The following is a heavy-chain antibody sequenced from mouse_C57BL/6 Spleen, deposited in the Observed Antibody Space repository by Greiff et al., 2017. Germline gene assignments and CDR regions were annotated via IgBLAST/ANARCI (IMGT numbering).Heavy chain of an antibody. D-gene: IGHD1-1*01. V-gene: IGHV6-6*01. CDR2: IRNKANNHET. CDR3: TPVVATGAMDY. CDR1: GFTFSDAW. J-gene: IGHJ4*01. Sequence: EVHLVESGGGLVQPGGSMKLSCAASGFTFSDAWMDWVRQSPEKGLEWVAEIRNKANNHETYYAESVKGRFTISRDDSKSSVSLQMTSLRAEDTGIYYGTPVVATGAMDYWGQGTSVTVSS.